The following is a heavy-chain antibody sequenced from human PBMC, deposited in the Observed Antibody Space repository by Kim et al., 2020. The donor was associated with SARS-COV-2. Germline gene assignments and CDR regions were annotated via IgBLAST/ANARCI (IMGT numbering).Heavy chain of an antibody. J-gene: IGHJ3*02. V-gene: IGHV1-2*02. CDR3: ARQLRITMIVVVHYAFDI. D-gene: IGHD3-22*01. CDR1: GYTFTGYY. CDR2: INPNSGGT. Sequence: ASVKVSCKASGYTFTGYYMHWVRQAPGQGLEWMGWINPNSGGTDYAQKFQGRVTMTRDTSISTAYMELSRLRSDDTAVYYCARQLRITMIVVVHYAFDIWGQGTMVPLSS.